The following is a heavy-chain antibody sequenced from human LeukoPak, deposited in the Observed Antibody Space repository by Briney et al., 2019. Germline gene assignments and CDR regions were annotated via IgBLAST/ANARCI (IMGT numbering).Heavy chain of an antibody. Sequence: GGSLRLSCAASGFTFSTYWMHWVRQAPGKGLVWVSRIKSDGSTNYADPVKGRFTISRDNANNTLSLQMNSLRPEDTGVYYCARAPSEIGGYYPEYFRHWGQGTLVTVSS. J-gene: IGHJ1*01. D-gene: IGHD3-22*01. V-gene: IGHV3-74*01. CDR1: GFTFSTYW. CDR2: IKSDGST. CDR3: ARAPSEIGGYYPEYFRH.